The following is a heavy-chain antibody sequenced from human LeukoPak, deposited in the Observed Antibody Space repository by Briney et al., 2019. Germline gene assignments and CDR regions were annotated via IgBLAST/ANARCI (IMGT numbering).Heavy chain of an antibody. D-gene: IGHD6-6*01. V-gene: IGHV1-8*01. CDR3: ARAVRSSAPYYYYYYMDV. Sequence: ASVKVSCQASGYTFTSYDINWVRQATGQGLEWMGWMNPNSGNTGYAQKFQGRVTMTRNTSISTVYMELSSLRSEDTAVYYCARAVRSSAPYYYYYYMDVWGKGNTVTVSS. CDR1: GYTFTSYD. J-gene: IGHJ6*03. CDR2: MNPNSGNT.